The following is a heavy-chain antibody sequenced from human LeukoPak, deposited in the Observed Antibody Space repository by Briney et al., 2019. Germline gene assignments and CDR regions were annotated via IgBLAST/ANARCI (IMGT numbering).Heavy chain of an antibody. CDR1: GGTFSSYA. J-gene: IGHJ3*02. Sequence: SVKVSCKASGGTFSSYAIRWVRQAPGQGLEWMGGIIPIFGTANYAQKFQGRVTITADESTSTAYMELSSLRSEDTAVYYCASRPYYYDSSGYYYGAFDIWGQGTMVTVSS. V-gene: IGHV1-69*01. CDR2: IIPIFGTA. CDR3: ASRPYYYDSSGYYYGAFDI. D-gene: IGHD3-22*01.